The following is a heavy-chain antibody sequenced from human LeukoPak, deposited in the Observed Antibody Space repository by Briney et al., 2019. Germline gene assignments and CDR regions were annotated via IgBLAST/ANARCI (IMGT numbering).Heavy chain of an antibody. CDR1: GGSISSYY. D-gene: IGHD3-22*01. V-gene: IGHV4-59*01. CDR3: ARDRAPGSGYRYSFDY. CDR2: IYYSGST. J-gene: IGHJ4*02. Sequence: SETLSLTCTVSGGSISSYYWSWIRQPPGKGLEWIGYIYYSGSTNYNPSLKSRVTISVDTSKNQFSLKLSSVTAADTAVYYCARDRAPGSGYRYSFDYWGQGTLVTVSS.